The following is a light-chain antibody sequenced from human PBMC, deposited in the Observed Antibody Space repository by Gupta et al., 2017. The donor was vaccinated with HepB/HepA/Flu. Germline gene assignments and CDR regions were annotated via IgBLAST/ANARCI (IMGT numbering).Light chain of an antibody. CDR1: QSISNW. Sequence: DIQMTQSPSTLSASVADRVTITCRASQSISNWLAWYQQIPGKAPKLLIYKASSLESGVPSRFSGSESGTEFTLTISSLQPDDFATYYCQQYKSSPWTFGQGTKVDIK. CDR3: QQYKSSPWT. V-gene: IGKV1-5*03. CDR2: KAS. J-gene: IGKJ1*01.